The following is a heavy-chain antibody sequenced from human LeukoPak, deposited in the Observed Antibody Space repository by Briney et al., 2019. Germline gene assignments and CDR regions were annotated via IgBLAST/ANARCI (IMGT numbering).Heavy chain of an antibody. Sequence: SETLSLTCTVSGGSISSSSYYWGWIRQPPGKGLEWIGSIYYSGSTYYNPSLKSRVTLSVDTSKNQFSLKLCSVTAADTAVYYCARQTCSSTSCYSEFDYYYMDVWGKGTTVTVSS. V-gene: IGHV4-39*01. CDR1: GGSISSSSYY. D-gene: IGHD2-2*01. J-gene: IGHJ6*03. CDR3: ARQTCSSTSCYSEFDYYYMDV. CDR2: IYYSGST.